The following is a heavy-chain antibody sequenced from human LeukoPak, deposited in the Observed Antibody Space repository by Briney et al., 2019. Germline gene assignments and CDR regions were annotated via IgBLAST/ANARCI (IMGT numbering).Heavy chain of an antibody. D-gene: IGHD6-6*01. J-gene: IGHJ4*02. Sequence: GASVKLSCKASGYPFPSYDISWVRQAPGQGLEWMGRINSYSGNTKYVQNLQSRVTMTTATSTSTTYMELRSLRSDDTAVYYCARDIAARFDSWGQGTLVTVSS. CDR1: GYPFPSYD. CDR3: ARDIAARFDS. V-gene: IGHV1-18*01. CDR2: INSYSGNT.